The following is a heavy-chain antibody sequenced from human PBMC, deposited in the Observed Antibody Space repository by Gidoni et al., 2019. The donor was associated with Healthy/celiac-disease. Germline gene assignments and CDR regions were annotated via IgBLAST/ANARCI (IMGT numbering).Heavy chain of an antibody. CDR3: ARDKGIAVAGDYYYYGMDV. CDR2: INSDGSST. CDR1: GFPFSSYW. D-gene: IGHD6-19*01. V-gene: IGHV3-74*01. J-gene: IGHJ6*02. Sequence: EVQLVESGGGLVQPGGSLRLSCAASGFPFSSYWMHWVRQAPGKGLVWVSRINSDGSSTSYADSVKGRFTISRDNAKNTLYLQMNSLRAEDTAVYYCARDKGIAVAGDYYYYGMDVWGQGTTVTVSS.